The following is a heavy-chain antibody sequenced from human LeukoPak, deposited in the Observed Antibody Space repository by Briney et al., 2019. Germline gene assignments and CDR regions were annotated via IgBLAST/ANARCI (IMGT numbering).Heavy chain of an antibody. D-gene: IGHD2-2*01. J-gene: IGHJ4*02. V-gene: IGHV3-11*01. CDR1: GFTFSNYW. Sequence: PGGSLRLSCAASGFTFSNYWMSWIRQAPGKGLEWVSYISSSGSTIYYADSVKGRFTISRDNAKNSLYLQMNSLRAEDTAVYYCARPPQKYQLLLYPESYFGYWGQGTLVTVSS. CDR2: ISSSGSTI. CDR3: ARPPQKYQLLLYPESYFGY.